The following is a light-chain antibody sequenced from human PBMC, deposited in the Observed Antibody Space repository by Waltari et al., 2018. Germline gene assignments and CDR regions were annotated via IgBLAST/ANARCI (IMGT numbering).Light chain of an antibody. CDR3: QVWDSSSDHPDKV. CDR1: NIGSKS. Sequence: SYVLTQPPSVSVAPGKTARITCGGNNIGSKSVHWYQQKPGQAPVLVIYYDSDRPSGVPERFSGSNSGNTATLTISRVEAGDEADYYCQVWDSSSDHPDKVFGGGTKLTVL. V-gene: IGLV3-21*04. CDR2: YDS. J-gene: IGLJ3*02.